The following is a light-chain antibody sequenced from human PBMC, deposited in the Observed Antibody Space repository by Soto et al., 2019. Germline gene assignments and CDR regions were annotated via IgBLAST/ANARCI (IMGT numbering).Light chain of an antibody. CDR1: SSDVGNYNL. CDR3: AAWDDSLNGYV. V-gene: IGLV2-23*02. Sequence: QSALTQPASVSGSPGQSITISCTGTSSDVGNYNLVSWYQQHPGKAPKFMIYEVNKRPSGVSNRFSGSKSGNTASLTISGLQAEDEADYYCAAWDDSLNGYVFGTGTKVTVL. CDR2: EVN. J-gene: IGLJ1*01.